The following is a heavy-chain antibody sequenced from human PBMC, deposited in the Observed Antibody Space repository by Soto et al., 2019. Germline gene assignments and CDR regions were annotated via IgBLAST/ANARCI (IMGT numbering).Heavy chain of an antibody. CDR3: ARGGVSTRTFDY. J-gene: IGHJ4*02. D-gene: IGHD3-3*01. V-gene: IGHV5-51*01. CDR1: GYNFAGFW. CDR2: IYPSDSDT. Sequence: GESLKISCKGSGYNFAGFWIAWVRQMPGKGLELMGIIYPSDSDTRYRPSFQGQVTISADKSISSAYLQWSSLRASDTAMYYCARGGVSTRTFDYWGQGTPVTVSS.